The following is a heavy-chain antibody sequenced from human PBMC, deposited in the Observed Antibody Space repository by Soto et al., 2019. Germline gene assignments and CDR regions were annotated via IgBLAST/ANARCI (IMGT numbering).Heavy chain of an antibody. Sequence: GGSLRLSCAASGFTFRGDAMSWVRQAPGKGLEWVAVIWYDGSNKYYADSVKGRFTISRDNSKNTLYLQMNSLRAEDTAVYYCARDQGVRFLEWPPGGMDVWGQGTTVTVSS. CDR3: ARDQGVRFLEWPPGGMDV. D-gene: IGHD3-3*01. CDR2: IWYDGSNK. V-gene: IGHV3-33*08. CDR1: GFTFRGDA. J-gene: IGHJ6*02.